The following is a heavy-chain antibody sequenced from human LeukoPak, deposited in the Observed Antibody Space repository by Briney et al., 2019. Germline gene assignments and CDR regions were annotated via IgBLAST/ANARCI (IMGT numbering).Heavy chain of an antibody. Sequence: VKVSCKASGGTFSSYAISWVRQAPGQGLEWMGGIIPIFGTANYAQRFQGRVTITADESTSTAYMELSSLRSEDTAVYYCARPGVFGVEDYYFDYWGQGTLVTVSS. CDR1: GGTFSSYA. V-gene: IGHV1-69*01. CDR2: IIPIFGTA. D-gene: IGHD3-3*01. CDR3: ARPGVFGVEDYYFDY. J-gene: IGHJ4*02.